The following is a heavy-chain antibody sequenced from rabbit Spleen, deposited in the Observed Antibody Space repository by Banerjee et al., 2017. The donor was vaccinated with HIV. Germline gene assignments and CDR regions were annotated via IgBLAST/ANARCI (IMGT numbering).Heavy chain of an antibody. CDR2: IYTISGSA. J-gene: IGHJ4*01. D-gene: IGHD1-1*01. Sequence: QEQLEESGGDLVKPEGSLTLTCTASRFSFSSSYWISWVRQAPGKGLEWIGCIYTISGSAYYATWAKGRFTISKTSSTTVTLQMTSLTAADTATYFCAGDHAISGYRFNLWGPGTLVTVS. CDR3: AGDHAISGYRFNL. CDR1: RFSFSSSYW. V-gene: IGHV1S45*01.